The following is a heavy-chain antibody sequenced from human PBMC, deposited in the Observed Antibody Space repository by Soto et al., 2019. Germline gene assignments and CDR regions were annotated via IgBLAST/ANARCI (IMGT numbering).Heavy chain of an antibody. CDR3: ARVDSGYSSSWYYYGMDV. D-gene: IGHD6-13*01. CDR1: GYTFTSYG. J-gene: IGHJ6*02. V-gene: IGHV1-18*01. CDR2: ISAYNGNT. Sequence: ASVKVSCKASGYTFTSYGISWVRQAPGRGLEWMGWISAYNGNTNYAQKLQGRVTMTTDTSTSTAYMELRSLRSDDTAVYYCARVDSGYSSSWYYYGMDVWGQGTTVTVSS.